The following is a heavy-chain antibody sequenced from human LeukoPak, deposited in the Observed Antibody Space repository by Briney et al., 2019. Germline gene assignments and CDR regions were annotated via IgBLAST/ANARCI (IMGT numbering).Heavy chain of an antibody. J-gene: IGHJ4*02. CDR2: IYYSGST. CDR3: ARGGYSGYDY. D-gene: IGHD5-12*01. Sequence: PTETLSLTCTVSGGSISSYYWSWIRQPPGKGLEWIGYIYYSGSTNYNPSLKSRVTISVDTSKNQFSLKLSSVTAADTAVYYCARGGYSGYDYWGQGTLVTVSS. V-gene: IGHV4-59*08. CDR1: GGSISSYY.